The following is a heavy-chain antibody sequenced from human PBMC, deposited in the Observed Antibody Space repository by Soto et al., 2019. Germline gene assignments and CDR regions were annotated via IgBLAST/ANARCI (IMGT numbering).Heavy chain of an antibody. CDR2: IKSKTDGGTT. D-gene: IGHD4-17*01. CDR1: GFTFSNAW. V-gene: IGHV3-15*01. CDR3: TTENGDYAFDI. Sequence: VQLVESGGGLVKPGGSLRLSCAASGFTFSNAWMSWVRQAPGMGLEWVGRIKSKTDGGTTDYAAPVKGRFTISRDDSKNTLYLQMNSLKTEDTAVYYCTTENGDYAFDIWGQGTMVTVSS. J-gene: IGHJ3*02.